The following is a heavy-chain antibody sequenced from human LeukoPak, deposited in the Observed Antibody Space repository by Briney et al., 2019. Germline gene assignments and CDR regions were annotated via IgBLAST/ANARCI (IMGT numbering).Heavy chain of an antibody. Sequence: ASVKVSCKASRYTFTSYGISWVRQAPGQGLEWMGWISAYNGNTNYAQKLQGRVTMTTDTSTSTAYMELRSLRSDDTAVYYCAREPGSFFYDSSGYYYFDYWGQGTLVTVSS. CDR3: AREPGSFFYDSSGYYYFDY. V-gene: IGHV1-18*01. CDR2: ISAYNGNT. CDR1: RYTFTSYG. D-gene: IGHD3-22*01. J-gene: IGHJ4*02.